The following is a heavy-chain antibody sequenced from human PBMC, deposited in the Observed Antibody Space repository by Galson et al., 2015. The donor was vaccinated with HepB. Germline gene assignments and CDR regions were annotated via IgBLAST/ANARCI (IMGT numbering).Heavy chain of an antibody. V-gene: IGHV4-4*02. CDR2: IYHSGST. D-gene: IGHD3-10*01. CDR3: ARRLWFGELLSPIDY. CDR1: GGSISSSNW. Sequence: ETLSLTCAVSGGSISSSNWWSWVRQPPGKGLEWIGEIYHSGSTNYNPSLKSRVTISVDKSKNQFSLKLSSVTAADTAVYYCARRLWFGELLSPIDYWGQGTLVTVSS. J-gene: IGHJ4*02.